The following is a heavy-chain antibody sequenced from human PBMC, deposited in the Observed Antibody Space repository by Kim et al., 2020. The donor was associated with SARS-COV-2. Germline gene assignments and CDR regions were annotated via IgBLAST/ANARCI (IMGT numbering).Heavy chain of an antibody. J-gene: IGHJ4*02. V-gene: IGHV4-34*01. Sequence: SETLSLTCAVYGGSFSGYYWSWIRQPPGKGLEWIGEINHSGSTNYNPSLKSRVTISVDTSKNQFSLKLSSVTAADTAVYYCARRGSLSGNRQIRVFGYWGQGTLVTVSS. CDR2: INHSGST. D-gene: IGHD3-10*01. CDR1: GGSFSGYY. CDR3: ARRGSLSGNRQIRVFGY.